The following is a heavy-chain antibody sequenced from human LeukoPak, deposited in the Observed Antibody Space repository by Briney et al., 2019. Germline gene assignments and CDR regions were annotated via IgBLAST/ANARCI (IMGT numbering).Heavy chain of an antibody. CDR3: AGRHCSGGGCYFAGADLFDY. Sequence: GGSLRLSCAASGFTVSSTYMSWVRQAPGKGLEWVSVIYSGGNIYYIESVKGRFTISRDTSKNTLYLQMNSLRAEDTAVYFCAGRHCSGGGCYFAGADLFDYWGQGTLVTVSS. CDR2: IYSGGNI. J-gene: IGHJ4*02. D-gene: IGHD2-15*01. V-gene: IGHV3-53*01. CDR1: GFTVSSTY.